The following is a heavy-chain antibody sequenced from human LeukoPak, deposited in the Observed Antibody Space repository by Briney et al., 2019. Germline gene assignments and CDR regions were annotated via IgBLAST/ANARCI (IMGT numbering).Heavy chain of an antibody. CDR1: GGSTSNTSYY. D-gene: IGHD3-10*02. Sequence: SETLSLTCTVSGGSTSNTSYYWGWIRQPPGKGLEWIGSIYYSGSTYYNPSLKSRVTISVDTSKNQFSLKLSSVTAADTAVYYCASHSSYVSPFRSWGRGPLVTVSP. CDR2: IYYSGST. CDR3: ASHSSYVSPFRS. J-gene: IGHJ5*02. V-gene: IGHV4-39*01.